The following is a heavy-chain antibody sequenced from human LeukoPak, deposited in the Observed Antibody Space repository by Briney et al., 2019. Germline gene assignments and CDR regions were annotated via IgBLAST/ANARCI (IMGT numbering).Heavy chain of an antibody. D-gene: IGHD3-3*01. Sequence: SETLSLTCTVSGVSISSYYWSWIRQPPGKGLEWIGYIYYSGSTNYNPSPESRVTISVDTSKNQLSLRLSSVTAADTAVYLCASKSERFLETGAFDIWGQGTMVTVSS. V-gene: IGHV4-59*01. CDR3: ASKSERFLETGAFDI. J-gene: IGHJ3*02. CDR1: GVSISSYY. CDR2: IYYSGST.